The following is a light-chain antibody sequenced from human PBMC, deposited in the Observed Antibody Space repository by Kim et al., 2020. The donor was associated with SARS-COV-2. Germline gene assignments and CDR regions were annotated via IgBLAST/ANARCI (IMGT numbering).Light chain of an antibody. Sequence: EIVLTQSPATLSVSPGERVTLSCRASQSFGGDLAWYQQKPGQAPRLLIYGASTRATGVPDRFSGRGSGTEFILTISSLQSEDFALYYCRNYNDWRPWTFGQGTKVDI. CDR3: RNYNDWRPWT. V-gene: IGKV3-15*01. J-gene: IGKJ1*01. CDR1: QSFGGD. CDR2: GAS.